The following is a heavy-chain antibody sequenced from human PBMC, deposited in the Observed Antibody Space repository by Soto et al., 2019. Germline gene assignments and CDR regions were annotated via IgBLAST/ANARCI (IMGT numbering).Heavy chain of an antibody. D-gene: IGHD6-19*01. CDR2: INAGNGNT. Sequence: QVQLVQSGAEVKKPGASVKVSCKASGYTFTSYAMHWVRQAPGQRLEWMGWINAGNGNTKYSQKFQGRVTITRDTSASTAYMELSSLRYEDTAVYYCARAPRRQWLVTGVGGYYYGMDVWGQGTTVTVSS. CDR3: ARAPRRQWLVTGVGGYYYGMDV. J-gene: IGHJ6*02. V-gene: IGHV1-3*01. CDR1: GYTFTSYA.